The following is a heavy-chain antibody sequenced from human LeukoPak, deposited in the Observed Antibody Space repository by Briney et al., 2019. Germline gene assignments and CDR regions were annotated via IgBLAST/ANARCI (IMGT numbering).Heavy chain of an antibody. D-gene: IGHD3-9*01. Sequence: GESLKISCKGSGYSFTSYWIGWVRQMPGKGLGWMGIIYPGDSDTRYSPSFQGQVTISADKSISTAYLQWSSLKASDTAMYYCARLSTYYDILTGQNNWFDPWGQGTLVTVSS. J-gene: IGHJ5*02. CDR2: IYPGDSDT. CDR3: ARLSTYYDILTGQNNWFDP. CDR1: GYSFTSYW. V-gene: IGHV5-51*01.